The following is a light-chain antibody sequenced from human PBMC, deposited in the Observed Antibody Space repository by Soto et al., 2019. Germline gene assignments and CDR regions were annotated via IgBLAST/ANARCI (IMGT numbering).Light chain of an antibody. CDR3: QQDNNRWT. V-gene: IGKV3-15*01. CDR1: LSVSSW. CDR2: GAS. Sequence: DIVMTQSPATLSVSLGERATLSCRASLSVSSWLAWYQQKPGRAPRLLIYGASTMATGIPARFSGSGSGTEFTLSSSSLQTENFAVYYSQQDNNRWTFAQGTRWIS. J-gene: IGKJ1*01.